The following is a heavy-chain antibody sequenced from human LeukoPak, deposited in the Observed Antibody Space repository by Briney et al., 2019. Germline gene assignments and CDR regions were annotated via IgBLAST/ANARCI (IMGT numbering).Heavy chain of an antibody. Sequence: SETLSLTCTVSGDSISSDYWSWIRQPPGKGLEWIGYIYYSGSTNYNPSLKSRVTISVDTSKNHFSLKLSSVTAADTAVYYCARVAINNWFDPWGQGTLVTVSS. V-gene: IGHV4-59*01. J-gene: IGHJ5*02. D-gene: IGHD3-3*02. CDR1: GDSISSDY. CDR3: ARVAINNWFDP. CDR2: IYYSGST.